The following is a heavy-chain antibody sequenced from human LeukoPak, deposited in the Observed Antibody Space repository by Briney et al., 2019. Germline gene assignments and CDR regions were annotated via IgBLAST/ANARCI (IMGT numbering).Heavy chain of an antibody. CDR1: GGSISSGGYS. V-gene: IGHV4-30-2*01. CDR2: IYHSGNT. CDR3: ARAGARAAAGTVAVH. J-gene: IGHJ4*02. D-gene: IGHD6-13*01. Sequence: SETLSLTCTVSGGSISSGGYSWNWIRQPPGKDLEWIGYIYHSGNTYYNPSLKSRVTISVDKSKNQFSLKLSSVTAADTAVYYCARAGARAAAGTVAVHWGQGTLVTVSS.